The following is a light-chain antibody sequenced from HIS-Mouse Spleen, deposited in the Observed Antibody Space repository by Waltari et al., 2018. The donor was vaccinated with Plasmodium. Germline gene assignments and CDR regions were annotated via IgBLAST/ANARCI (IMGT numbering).Light chain of an antibody. J-gene: IGKJ1*01. CDR1: QSIGSS. CDR3: HQSSSLRT. Sequence: DIVLTQSPDFQSVPPKEHVTITCRASQSIGSSLHCNQQKPDHSPKLLIKDASQAITGVPSRFSGSGAGTDFTLSSNSLEAEDAAAYYGHQSSSLRTFGQGTKVEIK. CDR2: DAS. V-gene: IGKV6D-21*02.